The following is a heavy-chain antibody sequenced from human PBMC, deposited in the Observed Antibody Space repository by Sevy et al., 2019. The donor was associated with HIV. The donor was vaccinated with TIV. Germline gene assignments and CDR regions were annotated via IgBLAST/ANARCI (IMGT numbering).Heavy chain of an antibody. CDR3: ARAPLVPAAADY. D-gene: IGHD2-2*01. CDR2: RKQDGSET. V-gene: IGHV3-7*01. Sequence: GGSLRLSCAASGFTFNSYWMSWVRQAPEKGLEWLANRKQDGSETEYVDSVKGRFTISRDNAKNSLYLQMNSLRAEDTAVYYCARAPLVPAAADYWGQGILVTVSS. CDR1: GFTFNSYW. J-gene: IGHJ4*02.